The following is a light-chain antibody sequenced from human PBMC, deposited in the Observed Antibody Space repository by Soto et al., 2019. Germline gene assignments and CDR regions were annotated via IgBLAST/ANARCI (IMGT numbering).Light chain of an antibody. CDR1: QSVSSSY. J-gene: IGKJ2*01. Sequence: EGVLTQSPGTLSLSPGERATLSCRASQSVSSSYLVWYQQKPGQAPRLLIYGASSSATSIPDRFSGSGSGTDFTLTISRLEPEDFALYSCQQYGSSAMYTFGQGTKVEI. CDR3: QQYGSSAMYT. V-gene: IGKV3-20*01. CDR2: GAS.